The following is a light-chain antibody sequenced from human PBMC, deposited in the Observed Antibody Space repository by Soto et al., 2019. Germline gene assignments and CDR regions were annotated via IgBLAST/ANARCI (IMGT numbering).Light chain of an antibody. CDR3: QQYGSSPFS. CDR2: GAS. V-gene: IGKV3-20*01. CDR1: QSVSSSY. Sequence: EIVLTQSPGTLSLSPGERATLSCRASQSVSSSYLAWYQQKPGQAPRLLIYGASSRDTGIPDRFSGSGSGTDFTLTISRLEPEDCAVYYCQQYGSSPFSFGPGTKVDSK. J-gene: IGKJ3*01.